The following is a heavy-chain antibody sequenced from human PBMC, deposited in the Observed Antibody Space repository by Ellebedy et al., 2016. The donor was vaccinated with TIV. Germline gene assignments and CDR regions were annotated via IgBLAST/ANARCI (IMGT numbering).Heavy chain of an antibody. J-gene: IGHJ4*02. D-gene: IGHD5/OR15-5a*01. V-gene: IGHV4-31*03. CDR3: ARGATSTYLDY. CDR2: IYYSGST. Sequence: SETLSLXXTVSGGSISSGGYYWSWIRQHPGKGLEWIGYIYYSGSTYYNPSLKSRVTISVDTSKNQFSLKLSSVTAADTAVYYCARGATSTYLDYWGQGTLVTVSS. CDR1: GGSISSGGYY.